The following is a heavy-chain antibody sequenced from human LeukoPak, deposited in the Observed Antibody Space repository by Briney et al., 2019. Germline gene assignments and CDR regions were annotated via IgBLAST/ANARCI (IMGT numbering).Heavy chain of an antibody. Sequence: GGSLRLSCAASGFTFSSYGMHWVRQAPGKGLEWVAVISYDGSNKYYADSVKGRFTISRDNSKNTVYLHLNNLRAEDTAIYFCAKDPRGTYSGWYTGDAFDVWGQGTMVTVSS. CDR2: ISYDGSNK. CDR1: GFTFSSYG. D-gene: IGHD6-19*01. J-gene: IGHJ3*01. CDR3: AKDPRGTYSGWYTGDAFDV. V-gene: IGHV3-30*18.